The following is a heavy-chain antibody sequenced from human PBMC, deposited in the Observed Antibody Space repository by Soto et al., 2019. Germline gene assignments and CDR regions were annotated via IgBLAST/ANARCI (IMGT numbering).Heavy chain of an antibody. V-gene: IGHV1-69*01. CDR2: IIPTFDAP. Sequence: QVQLVQSGAEVKKPGSSVKVSCKASGGTFTSYAISWVRQAPGQGLEWMGGIIPTFDAPNYAQRFQGRLTITADEFTTTAYMELSSLTSEDPAVYYCARDLPNQGFDFWGQGTLVTVSS. J-gene: IGHJ4*02. CDR1: GGTFTSYA. D-gene: IGHD2-8*01. CDR3: ARDLPNQGFDF.